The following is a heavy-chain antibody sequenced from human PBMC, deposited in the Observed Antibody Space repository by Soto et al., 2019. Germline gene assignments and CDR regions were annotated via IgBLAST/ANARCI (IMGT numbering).Heavy chain of an antibody. CDR3: AKDSYYDFWSGYYTTGYFDY. J-gene: IGHJ4*02. V-gene: IGHV3-30*18. Sequence: PGGSLRLSCAASGFTFSSYGMHWVRQAPGKGLEWVAVISYDGSNKYYADSVKGRFTISRDNSKNTLYLQMNSLRAEDTAVYYCAKDSYYDFWSGYYTTGYFDYWGQGTLVTVSS. CDR2: ISYDGSNK. CDR1: GFTFSSYG. D-gene: IGHD3-3*01.